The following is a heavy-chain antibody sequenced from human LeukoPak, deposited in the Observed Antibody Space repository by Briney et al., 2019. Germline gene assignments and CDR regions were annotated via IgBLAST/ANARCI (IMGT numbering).Heavy chain of an antibody. V-gene: IGHV3-11*04. J-gene: IGHJ6*03. D-gene: IGHD2-2*01. CDR3: ARGVDCSSTSCYVWHDYYYYMDV. Sequence: GGSLRLSCAASGFTFSDYYMSWIRQAPGKGLEWVSCISSSGSTIYYADSVKGRFTISRDNAKNSLYLQMNSLRAEDTAVYYCARGVDCSSTSCYVWHDYYYYMDVWGKGTTVTVSS. CDR2: ISSSGSTI. CDR1: GFTFSDYY.